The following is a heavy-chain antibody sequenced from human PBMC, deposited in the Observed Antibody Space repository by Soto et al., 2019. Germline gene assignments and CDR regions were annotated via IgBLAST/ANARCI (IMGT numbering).Heavy chain of an antibody. J-gene: IGHJ4*02. V-gene: IGHV1-18*01. Sequence: ASVKVSCKASGYTFTSYGISWVRQAPGQGLEWMGWISAYNGNTNYAQKLQGRVTMTTDTSTSTAYMELRSLRSDDTAVYYCAIDSIYYDFWSGYYSPSAWNDYWGQGTLVTVSS. CDR1: GYTFTSYG. CDR3: AIDSIYYDFWSGYYSPSAWNDY. CDR2: ISAYNGNT. D-gene: IGHD3-3*01.